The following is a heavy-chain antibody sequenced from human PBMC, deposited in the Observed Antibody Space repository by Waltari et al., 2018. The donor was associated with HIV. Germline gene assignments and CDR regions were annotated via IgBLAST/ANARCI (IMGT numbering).Heavy chain of an antibody. V-gene: IGHV4-59*01. Sequence: QVQLQESGPGLVKPSETLSLTCTVSGGSISSYYWSWIRQPPGKGLEWIGYIYYSGSTNYNPSLKSRVTISVDTSKNQFSLKLSSVTAADTAVYYCARALGSSSWQGPYYYYYMDVWGKGTTVTVSS. D-gene: IGHD6-13*01. CDR2: IYYSGST. CDR3: ARALGSSSWQGPYYYYYMDV. J-gene: IGHJ6*03. CDR1: GGSISSYY.